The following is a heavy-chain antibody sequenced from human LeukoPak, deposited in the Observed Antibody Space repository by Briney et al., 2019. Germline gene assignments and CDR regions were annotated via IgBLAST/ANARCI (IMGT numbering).Heavy chain of an antibody. CDR1: GFTVSSSY. V-gene: IGHV3-53*01. CDR2: IYSGGST. D-gene: IGHD3-16*01. CDR3: ARDVSVEPAQDVWVDAFDI. J-gene: IGHJ3*02. Sequence: GGSLRLSCAASGFTVSSSYLSWVRQAPGQGLEWVSLIYSGGSTYYADSVKGRFTISRDNAKNSLYLQMNSLRAEDTAVYYCARDVSVEPAQDVWVDAFDIWGQGTMVTVSS.